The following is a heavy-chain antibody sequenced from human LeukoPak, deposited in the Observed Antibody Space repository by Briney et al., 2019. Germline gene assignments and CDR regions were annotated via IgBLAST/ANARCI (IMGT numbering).Heavy chain of an antibody. CDR1: GYTFTGYY. CDR2: INPNSGGT. D-gene: IGHD3-22*01. Sequence: ASVKVSCKASGYTFTGYYMHWVRQAPGQGLEWMGRINPNSGGTNYAQKFQGRVTMTRDTSISTAYMELSRLRSDDTAVYYCARVAGGSYYYDSSGRYYYYYMDVWGKGTTVTVSS. CDR3: ARVAGGSYYYDSSGRYYYYYMDV. V-gene: IGHV1-2*06. J-gene: IGHJ6*03.